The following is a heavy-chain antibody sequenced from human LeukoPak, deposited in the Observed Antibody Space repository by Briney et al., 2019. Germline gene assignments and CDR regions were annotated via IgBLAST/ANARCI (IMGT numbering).Heavy chain of an antibody. V-gene: IGHV3-74*01. J-gene: IGHJ4*02. D-gene: IGHD3-10*01. CDR1: GFTFINYC. Sequence: GRSLSLSCAASGFTFINYCMLWFRQAPGKVLVFVSRIASDGGSTKYADSVNGRFTISRDNAKNTLYLQMDSLRAEDTAVYYCVRDSTSGVDYWGQGTLVTVSS. CDR2: IASDGGST. CDR3: VRDSTSGVDY.